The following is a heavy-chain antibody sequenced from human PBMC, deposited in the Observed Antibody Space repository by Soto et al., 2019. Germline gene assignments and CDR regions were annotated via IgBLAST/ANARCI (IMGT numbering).Heavy chain of an antibody. CDR3: ARRDTNYYGSGIHYKVGSGAFDI. V-gene: IGHV4-39*01. CDR2: IYYSGST. Sequence: TLETLSLTCTVSGGPIRSNSYHWGWIRQPPGKGLEWIGSIYYSGSTYYNPSLKSRVTISVDTSKNQFSLKLSSVTAADTAVYYCARRDTNYYGSGIHYKVGSGAFDIWGEGTMVTGSS. J-gene: IGHJ3*02. D-gene: IGHD3-10*01. CDR1: GGPIRSNSYH.